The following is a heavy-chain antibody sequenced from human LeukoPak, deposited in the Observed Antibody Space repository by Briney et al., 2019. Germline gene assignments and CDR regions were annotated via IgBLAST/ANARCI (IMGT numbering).Heavy chain of an antibody. J-gene: IGHJ6*02. CDR2: ISGSGDNT. D-gene: IGHD2-15*01. Sequence: GGSLRLSCAASGFTFSIYAMSWVRQAPGKGLDWVSGISGSGDNTYYADSVKGRFTISRDNSKNTLYLQMNSLRAEDTAVYYCATHRGYCSGGSCYDWSYYYYYGMDVWGQGTTVTVSS. CDR3: ATHRGYCSGGSCYDWSYYYYYGMDV. CDR1: GFTFSIYA. V-gene: IGHV3-23*01.